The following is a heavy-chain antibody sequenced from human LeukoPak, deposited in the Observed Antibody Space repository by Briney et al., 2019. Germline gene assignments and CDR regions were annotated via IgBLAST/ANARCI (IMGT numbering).Heavy chain of an antibody. CDR3: ARARLSSTWYYFDY. CDR2: ISSSSTYT. V-gene: IGHV3-11*06. CDR1: GFTFSDYY. D-gene: IGHD6-13*01. J-gene: IGHJ4*02. Sequence: GGSLRLSCAASGFTFSDYYMSWIRQAPGRGLEWVSYISSSSTYTNYADSLKGRFTISRDNAKNSLYLQMNSLRAEDTAVYYCARARLSSTWYYFDYWGQGTLVTVSS.